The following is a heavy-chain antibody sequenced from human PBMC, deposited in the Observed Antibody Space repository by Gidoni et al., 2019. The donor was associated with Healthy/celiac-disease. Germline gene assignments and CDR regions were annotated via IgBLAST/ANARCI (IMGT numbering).Heavy chain of an antibody. V-gene: IGHV4-34*01. Sequence: QVQLQQWGAGLLKPSETLSLTCAVYGGSFRGYYWSWIRQPPGKGLEWIGEINHSGSTNYNPSLKSRVTISVDTSKNQFSLKLSSVTAADTAVYYCARGSDYYGSGQGKNWFDPWGQGTLVTVSS. J-gene: IGHJ5*02. CDR3: ARGSDYYGSGQGKNWFDP. CDR1: GGSFRGYY. D-gene: IGHD3-10*01. CDR2: INHSGST.